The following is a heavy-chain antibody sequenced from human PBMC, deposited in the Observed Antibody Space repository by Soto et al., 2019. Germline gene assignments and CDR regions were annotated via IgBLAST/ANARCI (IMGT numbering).Heavy chain of an antibody. CDR2: INPSGGST. Sequence: ASVKVSCKASGYTFTSYYMHWVRQAPGQGLEWMGIINPSGGSTSYAQKFQGRVTMTRDTSTSTVYMELSSLRSEDTAVYYCARDHRSGWYLKGYDYWGQGTLVTVSS. V-gene: IGHV1-46*01. CDR3: ARDHRSGWYLKGYDY. CDR1: GYTFTSYY. D-gene: IGHD6-19*01. J-gene: IGHJ4*02.